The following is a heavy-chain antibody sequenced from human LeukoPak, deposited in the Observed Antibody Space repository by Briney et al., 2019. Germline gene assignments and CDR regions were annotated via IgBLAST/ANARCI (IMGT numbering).Heavy chain of an antibody. V-gene: IGHV3-33*06. Sequence: PGGSLRLSCAASGFTFSNYGMNWVRQAPGKGLEWVAVIWYDGSNKYYADSVKGRFTISRDNSKSTLYLQMNSLTAEDTAIYYCAKGATGGEDYWGQGTLVTVSS. D-gene: IGHD3-16*01. CDR2: IWYDGSNK. CDR3: AKGATGGEDY. CDR1: GFTFSNYG. J-gene: IGHJ4*02.